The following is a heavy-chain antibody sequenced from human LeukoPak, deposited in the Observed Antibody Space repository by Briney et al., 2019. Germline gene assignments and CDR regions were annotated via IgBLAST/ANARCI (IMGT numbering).Heavy chain of an antibody. J-gene: IGHJ3*02. V-gene: IGHV1-69*04. CDR1: GGTFSSYA. Sequence: SVKVSCKASGGTFSSYAFNWVRQAPGQGLEWVGRIIPLLGITNHARKLQGRVTVTADTTTNTAYMELSSLIPDDTAVYYCARARSRITFGGVRHAFDIWGQGTLVIVSS. CDR3: ARARSRITFGGVRHAFDI. D-gene: IGHD3-16*01. CDR2: IIPLLGIT.